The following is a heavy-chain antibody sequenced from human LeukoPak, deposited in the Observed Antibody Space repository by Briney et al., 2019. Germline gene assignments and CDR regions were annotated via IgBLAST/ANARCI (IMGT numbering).Heavy chain of an antibody. CDR3: AKDFRIGYSAHFDY. D-gene: IGHD2-21*01. V-gene: IGHV3-23*01. J-gene: IGHJ4*02. CDR2: TYENGGTT. CDR1: GFTFRSHA. Sequence: GGSLRLSCVGSGFTFRSHAMSWVRQAPEKGLEFVSGTYENGGTTYYADSVKGRFSISRDNSKNTLYLQMDSLRGEDTAVYYCAKDFRIGYSAHFDYWGQGALVTVSS.